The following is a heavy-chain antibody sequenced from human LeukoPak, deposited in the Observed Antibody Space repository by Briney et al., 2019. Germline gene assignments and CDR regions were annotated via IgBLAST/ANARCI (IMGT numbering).Heavy chain of an antibody. J-gene: IGHJ4*02. V-gene: IGHV3-15*01. D-gene: IGHD5-24*01. CDR3: TTEDGRHGY. Sequence: GGSLRLSCAASGFTFSDAWMTWVRQAPGKGLEWVARIKSKIHGGTTDYGAPVKGRFTISRDDSKNTLYLQMNSLKTEDTALYYCTTEDGRHGYWGQGTLVTVSS. CDR1: GFTFSDAW. CDR2: IKSKIHGGTT.